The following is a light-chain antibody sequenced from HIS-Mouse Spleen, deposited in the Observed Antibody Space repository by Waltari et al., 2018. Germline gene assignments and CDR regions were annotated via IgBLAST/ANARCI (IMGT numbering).Light chain of an antibody. CDR3: QQYYSYRT. Sequence: DIQMTQSPSSLSASVGDRVTITCRASQSISSYLNWYQQKPGKAPKPLIYAASSLQSGVPSRFSGSGSGTDFTLTISCLQSEDFATYYCQQYYSYRTFGQGTKVEIK. J-gene: IGKJ1*01. CDR2: AAS. CDR1: QSISSY. V-gene: IGKV1-39*01.